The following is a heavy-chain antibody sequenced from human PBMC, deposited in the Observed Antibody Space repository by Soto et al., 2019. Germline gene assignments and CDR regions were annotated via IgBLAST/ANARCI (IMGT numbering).Heavy chain of an antibody. D-gene: IGHD3-22*01. CDR3: ARVGGYHNWFDP. J-gene: IGHJ5*02. CDR1: GGSVSSGSYY. V-gene: IGHV4-61*01. Sequence: QVQLQESGPGLVKPSETLSLTCTVSGGSVSSGSYYWSWIRQPPGKGLEWIGYIYYSGSTNYNPSLRSRVTIAVDTSKHPCSLKLSSVTAADTAVYYCARVGGYHNWFDPWGQGTLVTVSS. CDR2: IYYSGST.